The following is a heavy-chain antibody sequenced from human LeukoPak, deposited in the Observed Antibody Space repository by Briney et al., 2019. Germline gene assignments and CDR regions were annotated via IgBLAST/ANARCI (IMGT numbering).Heavy chain of an antibody. CDR1: GFTFSSYS. CDR3: ARDRWFGEYYYYGMDV. CDR2: ISSSSSYI. V-gene: IGHV3-21*01. Sequence: GGSLRLSCAASGFTFSSYSMNWVRQAPGKGLEWVSSISSSSSYIYYADSVKGRFTISRDNAKNSLYLQMSSLRAEDTAVYYCARDRWFGEYYYYGMDVWGKGTTATVSS. J-gene: IGHJ6*04. D-gene: IGHD3-10*01.